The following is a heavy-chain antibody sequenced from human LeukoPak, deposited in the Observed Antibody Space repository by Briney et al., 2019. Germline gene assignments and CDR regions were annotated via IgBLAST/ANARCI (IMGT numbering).Heavy chain of an antibody. CDR1: GGSISSSSYC. J-gene: IGHJ4*02. CDR2: IYYSGST. CDR3: ARDNYYDSSGYGY. Sequence: SETLSLTCTVSGGSISSSSYCWVWIRQPPGKGLEWIGSIYYSGSTYYNPSLKSRVTISVDTSKNQLSLKLSSVTAADTAVYYCARDNYYDSSGYGYWGQGTLVTVSS. D-gene: IGHD3-22*01. V-gene: IGHV4-39*07.